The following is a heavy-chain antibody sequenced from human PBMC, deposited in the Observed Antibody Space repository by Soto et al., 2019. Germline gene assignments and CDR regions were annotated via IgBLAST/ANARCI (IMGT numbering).Heavy chain of an antibody. CDR2: INPYGGAA. J-gene: IGHJ4*02. CDR1: GYSYTVYY. V-gene: IGHV1-46*01. Sequence: ASVKGSCKASGYSYTVYYIRWVRQAPGQGLEWMGIINPYGGAATYAEKFQGRVTMTRDTSTATAYMELSSLRSEDTAVYYCASSFTVPAAIAYWGEGTLVTVSS. D-gene: IGHD2-2*02. CDR3: ASSFTVPAAIAY.